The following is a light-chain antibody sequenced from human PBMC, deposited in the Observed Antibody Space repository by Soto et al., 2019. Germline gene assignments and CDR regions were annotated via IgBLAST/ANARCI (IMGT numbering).Light chain of an antibody. CDR2: EVS. CDR1: SSDVGGYNY. V-gene: IGLV2-14*01. J-gene: IGLJ1*01. CDR3: SSYAGSRIYV. Sequence: QSVLTQPASVSGSPGQSITISCTGTSSDVGGYNYVSWYQQHPGKAPKLMIYEVSNRPSGVSNRFSGSKSGNTASLTISGLQAEDEADYYCSSYAGSRIYVFGTGTKLTVL.